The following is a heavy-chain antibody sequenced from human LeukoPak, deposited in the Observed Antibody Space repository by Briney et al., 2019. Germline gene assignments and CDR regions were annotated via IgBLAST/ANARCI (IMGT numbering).Heavy chain of an antibody. Sequence: SETLSLTCTVSGGSISSYYWSRIRQPPGKGLEWIGYIYYSGSTNYNPSLKSRVTISVDTSKNQFSLKLSSVTAADTAVYYCARVDGSWGYFDYWGQGTLVTVSS. CDR3: ARVDGSWGYFDY. D-gene: IGHD6-13*01. CDR1: GGSISSYY. J-gene: IGHJ4*02. CDR2: IYYSGST. V-gene: IGHV4-59*01.